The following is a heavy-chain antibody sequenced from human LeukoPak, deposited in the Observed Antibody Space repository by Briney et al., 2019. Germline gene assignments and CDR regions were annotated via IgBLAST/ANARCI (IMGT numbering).Heavy chain of an antibody. CDR1: GFTFSSYW. J-gene: IGHJ4*02. D-gene: IGHD4-17*01. CDR2: INSDGSST. CDR3: ARGLYGDPPGLDY. V-gene: IGHV3-74*01. Sequence: GGSLRLSCAASGFTFSSYWMHWVRQAPGKGLVWVSRINSDGSSTSYADSVKGRFTISRDNAKSTLYLQMNSLRAEDTAVYYCARGLYGDPPGLDYWGQGTLVTVSS.